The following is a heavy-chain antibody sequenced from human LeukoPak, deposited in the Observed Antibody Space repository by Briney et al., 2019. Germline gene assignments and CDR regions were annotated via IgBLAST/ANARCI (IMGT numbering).Heavy chain of an antibody. D-gene: IGHD1-26*01. Sequence: GASVKVSCKASGYTFTSYGISWVRQAPGQGLEWMGWISAYNGNTNYAQKLQGRVTMTTDTSTSTAYMELRSLRSDDTAVYYCARDLGSGSYLSYFDYWGQGTLVTVSS. CDR1: GYTFTSYG. CDR2: ISAYNGNT. V-gene: IGHV1-18*01. J-gene: IGHJ4*02. CDR3: ARDLGSGSYLSYFDY.